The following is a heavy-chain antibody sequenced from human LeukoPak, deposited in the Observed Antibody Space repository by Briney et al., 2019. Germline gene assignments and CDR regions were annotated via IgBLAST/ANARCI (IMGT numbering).Heavy chain of an antibody. Sequence: GESLKISCKGSGNSFTSHWIGWVRQMPGKGLEWMGIIYPGDSDTRYSPSFQGQVTISADKSISTAYLQWSSLKASDTAMYYCARGADCSSTSCYTAFDIWGQGTMVTVSS. D-gene: IGHD2-2*02. V-gene: IGHV5-51*01. CDR1: GNSFTSHW. CDR2: IYPGDSDT. CDR3: ARGADCSSTSCYTAFDI. J-gene: IGHJ3*02.